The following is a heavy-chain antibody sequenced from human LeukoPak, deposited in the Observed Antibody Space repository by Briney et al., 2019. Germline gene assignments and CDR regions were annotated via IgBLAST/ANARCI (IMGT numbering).Heavy chain of an antibody. Sequence: SETLSLTCTVSGGSINFYYWSWIRQPAGKGLEWIGRIYSTGSTNYSPSLKSRVTMSVDKSKNQFSLNLSSVTAADTAVYYCARGIADPYSFDSWGQGTLVTVSS. D-gene: IGHD6-13*01. CDR1: GGSINFYY. J-gene: IGHJ4*02. CDR2: IYSTGST. V-gene: IGHV4-4*07. CDR3: ARGIADPYSFDS.